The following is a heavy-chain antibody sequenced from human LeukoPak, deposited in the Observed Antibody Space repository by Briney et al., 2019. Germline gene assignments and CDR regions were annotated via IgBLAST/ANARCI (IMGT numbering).Heavy chain of an antibody. CDR2: MNPNSGNT. D-gene: IGHD5-18*01. CDR1: GYTFTSYD. CDR3: ARDLDTAMAVQYFDY. Sequence: GASVKVSCKASGYTFTSYDINWVRQATGQGLEWMGWMNPNSGNTGYAQKFQGRVTMTRNTSISTAYMELSSLRAEDTAVYYCARDLDTAMAVQYFDYWGQGTLVTVSS. V-gene: IGHV1-8*01. J-gene: IGHJ4*02.